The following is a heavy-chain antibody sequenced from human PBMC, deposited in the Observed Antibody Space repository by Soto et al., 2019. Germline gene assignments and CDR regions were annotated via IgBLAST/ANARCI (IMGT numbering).Heavy chain of an antibody. V-gene: IGHV1-3*01. CDR3: ARGIATGQLDT. Sequence: GPSVKVSCKASGYTFTRYTMNWVRQAPGQRLEWMGWINPDNGNTKSSQKFQDRVIITRDTSASTAYMDLSSLRSEDTAVYYCARGIATGQLDTWGQGTLVTVSS. CDR1: GYTFTRYT. D-gene: IGHD2-15*01. J-gene: IGHJ5*02. CDR2: INPDNGNT.